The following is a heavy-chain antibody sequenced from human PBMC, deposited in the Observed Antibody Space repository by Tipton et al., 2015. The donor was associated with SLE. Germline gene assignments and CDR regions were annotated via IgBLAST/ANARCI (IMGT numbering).Heavy chain of an antibody. CDR1: GFTFSSYW. CDR2: IKQDGSEK. V-gene: IGHV3-7*01. D-gene: IGHD3-22*01. J-gene: IGHJ4*02. CDR3: ASGYYYDSSGYEGPFDY. Sequence: SLRLSCAASGFTFSSYWMSWVRQAPGKGLEWVANIKQDGSEKYYVDSVKGRFTISRDNAKNSLYLQMNSLRAEDTAVYYCASGYYYDSSGYEGPFDYWGQGTRVTVSS.